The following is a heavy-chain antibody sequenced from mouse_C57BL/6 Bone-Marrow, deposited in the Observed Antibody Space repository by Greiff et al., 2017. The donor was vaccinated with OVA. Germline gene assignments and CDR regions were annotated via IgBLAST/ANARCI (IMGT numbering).Heavy chain of an antibody. Sequence: EVKVVESGGGLAQPKGSLKLSCAASGFSFNTYAMNWVRQAPGKGLEWVANINYDGSSTYYLDSLKSRFIISRDNAKNILYLQMSSLKSEDTATYYCARTHKRGYFDYWGQGTTLTVSS. J-gene: IGHJ2*01. CDR3: ARTHKRGYFDY. CDR2: INYDGSST. CDR1: GFSFNTYA. V-gene: IGHV5-16*01.